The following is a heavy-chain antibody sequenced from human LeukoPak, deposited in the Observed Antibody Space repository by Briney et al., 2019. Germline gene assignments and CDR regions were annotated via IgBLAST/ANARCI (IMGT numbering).Heavy chain of an antibody. CDR3: ARDPNGDYIGAFDFQR. J-gene: IGHJ1*01. D-gene: IGHD4-17*01. CDR2: IRGSGTST. Sequence: PGGSLRLSCVGSGFTFSNYAMMWVRQTQGKRLEWVSAIRGSGTSTFYADSVKGRFTIFRGNFKNTVYLQMNNLRADDSAVYYCARDPNGDYIGAFDFQRWGLGTQVTVSS. CDR1: GFTFSNYA. V-gene: IGHV3-23*01.